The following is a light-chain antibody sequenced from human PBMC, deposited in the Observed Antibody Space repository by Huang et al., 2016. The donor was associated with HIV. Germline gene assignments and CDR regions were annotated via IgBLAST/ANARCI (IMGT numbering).Light chain of an antibody. CDR3: QQTYNVPRT. CDR2: AAS. V-gene: IGKV1-39*01. CDR1: QTVDMY. J-gene: IGKJ2*01. Sequence: DIQMTQSPSSLSAFIGDRVTMSCRASQTVDMYLNWYQQTPGRAPKLLIYAASNLQSDVPSRFSGTGSGTNFTLTISSLQPEDFVIYFCQQTYNVPRTFGQGTALEIK.